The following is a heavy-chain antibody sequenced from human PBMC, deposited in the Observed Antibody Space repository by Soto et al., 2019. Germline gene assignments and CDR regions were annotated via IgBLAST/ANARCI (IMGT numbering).Heavy chain of an antibody. J-gene: IGHJ3*02. CDR3: AREECLVHAFYI. V-gene: IGHV3-48*03. D-gene: IGHD6-19*01. CDR2: ISSSGSTI. Sequence: EVQLVESGGGLVQPGGSLRLSCAASGFTVSSSAMNWVRQAPGKGLEWISRISSSGSTIYYADSVKGQFTISRDNAKKSLYLQMNSLRAEDTAVYYCAREECLVHAFYIWGQGTMVTISS. CDR1: GFTVSSSA.